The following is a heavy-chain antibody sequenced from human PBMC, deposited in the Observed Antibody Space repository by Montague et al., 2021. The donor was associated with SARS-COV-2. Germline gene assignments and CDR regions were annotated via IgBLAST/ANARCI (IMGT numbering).Heavy chain of an antibody. V-gene: IGHV6-1*01. J-gene: IGHJ3*02. Sequence: AISGDSVSNKSVAWNWIRQSPSRGLEWLGRTYYRSKWDSDYAESVKRRLVITPDTSKNQVSLQLNSVIPEDTAVYFCASSGITLAGLDAFDIWGQGTMVTVSS. CDR2: TYYRSKWDS. CDR1: GDSVSNKSVA. CDR3: ASSGITLAGLDAFDI. D-gene: IGHD6-19*01.